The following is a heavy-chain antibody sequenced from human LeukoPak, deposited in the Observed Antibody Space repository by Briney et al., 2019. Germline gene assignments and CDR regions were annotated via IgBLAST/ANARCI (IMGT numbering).Heavy chain of an antibody. CDR2: IYHSGST. Sequence: PSETLSLTCVVSGGSIVSDIWWSWVRQPPGKGLQWVGEIYHSGSTHYNPSLESRVTISLDTPMNQFSLRLSSVTAADTAVYYCARGTDSSKVAYWGQGTLVTVSS. CDR3: ARGTDSSKVAY. V-gene: IGHV4-4*02. D-gene: IGHD3-22*01. CDR1: GGSIVSDIW. J-gene: IGHJ4*02.